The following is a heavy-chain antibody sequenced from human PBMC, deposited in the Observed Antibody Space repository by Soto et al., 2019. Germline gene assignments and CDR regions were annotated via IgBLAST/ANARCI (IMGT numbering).Heavy chain of an antibody. CDR3: ARGRIAARAGYYGMDV. CDR2: IIPIFGTA. V-gene: IGHV1-69*13. D-gene: IGHD6-6*01. Sequence: SVKVSCKASGGTFSSYAISWVRQAPGQGLEWMGGIIPIFGTANYAQKFQGRVTITADESTSTAYMELSSLRSEDTAVYYCARGRIAARAGYYGMDVWGQGTTVTVSS. J-gene: IGHJ6*02. CDR1: GGTFSSYA.